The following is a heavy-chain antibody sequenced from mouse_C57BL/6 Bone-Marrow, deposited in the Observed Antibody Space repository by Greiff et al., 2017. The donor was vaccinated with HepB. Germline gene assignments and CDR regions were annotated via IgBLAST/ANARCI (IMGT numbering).Heavy chain of an antibody. V-gene: IGHV5-15*01. CDR2: ISNLAYSI. Sequence: DVMLVESGGGLVQPGGSLKLSCAASGFTFSDYGMAWVRQAPRKGPEWVAFISNLAYSIYYADTVTGRFTISRENAKNTLYLEMSSLRSEDTAMYYCARHSGSSYFDYWGQGTTLTVSS. J-gene: IGHJ2*01. CDR1: GFTFSDYG. CDR3: ARHSGSSYFDY. D-gene: IGHD1-1*01.